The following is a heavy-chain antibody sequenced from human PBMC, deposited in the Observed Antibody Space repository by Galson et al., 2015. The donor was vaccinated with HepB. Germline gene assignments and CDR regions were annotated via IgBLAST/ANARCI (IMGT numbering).Heavy chain of an antibody. Sequence: SVKVSCKASGYTFTNYYIHWARQAPGEGLEWMGWISPNSGDTTYSQKFQGRITMTRDTSINTAYMELSSLRSDDTAVYYCARVVYGMDVWGLGTTVTVSS. CDR3: ARVVYGMDV. J-gene: IGHJ6*02. V-gene: IGHV1-2*02. CDR1: GYTFTNYY. CDR2: ISPNSGDT.